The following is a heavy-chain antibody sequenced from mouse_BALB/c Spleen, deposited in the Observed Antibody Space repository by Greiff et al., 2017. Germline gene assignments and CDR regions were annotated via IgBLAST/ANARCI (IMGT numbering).Heavy chain of an antibody. D-gene: IGHD1-1*01. V-gene: IGHV2-6-7*01. CDR3: ARGDYSFAY. J-gene: IGHJ3*01. CDR1: GFSFTGYG. Sequence: VKLVESGPGLVAPSQSLSITCTVSGFSFTGYGVNWVRQPPGKGLEWLGMIWGDGSTDYNSALKSRLSISKDNSKSQVFLKMNSLQTDDTARYYCARGDYSFAYWGQGTLVTVSA. CDR2: IWGDGST.